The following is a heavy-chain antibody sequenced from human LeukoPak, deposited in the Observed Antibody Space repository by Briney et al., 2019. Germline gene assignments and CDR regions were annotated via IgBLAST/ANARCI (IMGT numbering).Heavy chain of an antibody. J-gene: IGHJ4*02. D-gene: IGHD6-13*01. CDR3: ARIGSSSWFPSYFDY. CDR1: GYSISSGYY. CDR2: IYHSGST. V-gene: IGHV4-38-2*02. Sequence: PSETLSLTCTVSGYSISSGYYWGWIRQPPGKGLEWIGSIYHSGSTYYNPSLKSRVTISVDTSKNQFSLKLSSVTAADTAVYYCARIGSSSWFPSYFDYWGQGTLVSVSS.